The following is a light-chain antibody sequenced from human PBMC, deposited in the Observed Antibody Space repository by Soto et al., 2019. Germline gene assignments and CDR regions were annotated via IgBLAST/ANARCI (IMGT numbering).Light chain of an antibody. V-gene: IGLV1-40*01. Sequence: QSVLTQPPSVSGAPGQRVTISCTGSSSNIGAGYDVHWYQQLPGTAPKLLIYGNSNRPSGVPDRFSGSKSGTSASLAITGLQAEDEADYYCQSYDSSLQVGWYVVFGGGTKLTVL. CDR3: QSYDSSLQVGWYVV. J-gene: IGLJ2*01. CDR2: GNS. CDR1: SSNIGAGYD.